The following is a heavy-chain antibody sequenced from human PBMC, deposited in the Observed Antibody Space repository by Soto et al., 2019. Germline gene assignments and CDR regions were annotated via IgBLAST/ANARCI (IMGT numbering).Heavy chain of an antibody. CDR3: ARASYDNSGYGPYYFDY. J-gene: IGHJ4*02. Sequence: ASVKVSCKASGYTFTTYGIHWVRQAPGQRLEWMGWINVGSGKTRYSQKFQGRVSITRDTPASTAYMGLSSLRAEDTAVYYCARASYDNSGYGPYYFDYWGQGTLVTVSS. CDR1: GYTFTTYG. CDR2: INVGSGKT. V-gene: IGHV1-3*01. D-gene: IGHD3-22*01.